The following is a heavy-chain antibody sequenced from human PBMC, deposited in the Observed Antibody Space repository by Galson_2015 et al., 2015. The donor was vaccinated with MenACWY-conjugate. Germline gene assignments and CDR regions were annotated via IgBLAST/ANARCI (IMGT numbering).Heavy chain of an antibody. J-gene: IGHJ5*02. D-gene: IGHD3-16*01. CDR2: ISSDTTGK. Sequence: SLRLSCAASGFTFTSHALHWVRQAPGKGLQWVAVISSDTTGKFYAESVRGRFSISRDNYKNTVSLQMNSLRRDDTALYHCVRAAYAGVWGAFEPWGQGTLVTVSS. V-gene: IGHV3-30*01. CDR3: VRAAYAGVWGAFEP. CDR1: GFTFTSHA.